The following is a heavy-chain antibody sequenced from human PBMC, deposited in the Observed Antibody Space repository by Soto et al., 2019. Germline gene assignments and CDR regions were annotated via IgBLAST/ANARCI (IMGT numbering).Heavy chain of an antibody. D-gene: IGHD3-10*01. J-gene: IGHJ6*02. CDR1: GYSFTSYW. V-gene: IGHV5-10-1*01. Sequence: PGLSLKISCKGSGYSFTSYWISWVRQMPGKGLEWMARIDPSDSYTNYSPSFQAHVTISADKSISTAYLQWSSLKASDTAMYYCARHDNLESYGSGSYYPSHYYGMDVWDQGTTFTVSS. CDR3: ARHDNLESYGSGSYYPSHYYGMDV. CDR2: IDPSDSYT.